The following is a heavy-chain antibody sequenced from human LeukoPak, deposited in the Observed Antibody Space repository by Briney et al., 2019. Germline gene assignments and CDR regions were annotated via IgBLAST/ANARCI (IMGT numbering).Heavy chain of an antibody. Sequence: SGPTLVKPTQTLTLTCTFSGFSLSTSGMCVSWIRQPPGKALEWLARIDWDDDKYYSTSLKTRLAISKDTSKNQVVLTMTNMDPVDTATYYCARTRYGSGSYYFDYWGQGTLVTVSS. D-gene: IGHD3-10*01. V-gene: IGHV2-70*11. J-gene: IGHJ4*02. CDR2: IDWDDDK. CDR3: ARTRYGSGSYYFDY. CDR1: GFSLSTSGMC.